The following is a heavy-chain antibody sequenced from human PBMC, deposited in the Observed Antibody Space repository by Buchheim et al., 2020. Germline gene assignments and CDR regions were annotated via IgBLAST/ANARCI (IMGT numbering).Heavy chain of an antibody. CDR2: ISYDGSNK. Sequence: QVQLVESGGGVVQPGRSLRLSCAASGFTFSSYAMHWVRQAPGKGLEWVAVISYDGSNKYYADSVKGRFTISRDNSKNTLYLQMNSLRAEDTAVYYCARVAPQYNWNSPLAYYYYYGMDVWGQGTT. CDR1: GFTFSSYA. V-gene: IGHV3-30*04. CDR3: ARVAPQYNWNSPLAYYYYYGMDV. D-gene: IGHD1-20*01. J-gene: IGHJ6*02.